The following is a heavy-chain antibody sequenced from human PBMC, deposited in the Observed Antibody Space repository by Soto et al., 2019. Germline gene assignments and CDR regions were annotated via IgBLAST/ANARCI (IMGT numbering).Heavy chain of an antibody. Sequence: QVQLQQWGAGLLKPSETLSLTCAVYGGSFSGYYWSWIRQPPGKGLEWIGEINHSGSTNYNPSLKSRVTISVDTSKNQFSLKLGSVTAADTAVYYCARGYGDPDENYYMDVWGKGTTVTVSS. CDR2: INHSGST. V-gene: IGHV4-34*01. CDR3: ARGYGDPDENYYMDV. J-gene: IGHJ6*03. CDR1: GGSFSGYY. D-gene: IGHD4-17*01.